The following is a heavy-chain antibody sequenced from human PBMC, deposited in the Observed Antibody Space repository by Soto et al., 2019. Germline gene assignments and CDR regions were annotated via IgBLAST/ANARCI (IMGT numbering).Heavy chain of an antibody. CDR2: IYYSGST. J-gene: IGHJ4*02. Sequence: NPSETLSLTCTVSGGSISSCYWSWIRQPPGKGLEWIGYIYYSGSTNYNPSLKSRVTISVDTSKNQFSLKLSSVTAADTAVYYCARGSDITMVRGVMGYYFDYWGQGTLVTVSS. V-gene: IGHV4-59*01. D-gene: IGHD3-10*01. CDR3: ARGSDITMVRGVMGYYFDY. CDR1: GGSISSCY.